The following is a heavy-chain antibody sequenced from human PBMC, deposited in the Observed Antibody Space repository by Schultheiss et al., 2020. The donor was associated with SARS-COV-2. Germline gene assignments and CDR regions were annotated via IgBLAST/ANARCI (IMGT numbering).Heavy chain of an antibody. CDR2: IIPIFGTS. CDR1: GYTFTSYG. J-gene: IGHJ4*02. D-gene: IGHD6-6*01. Sequence: SVKVSCKASGYTFTSYGISWVRQAPGQGLEWMGGIIPIFGTSNYAQKFQGRVTITADESTSTAYMELSSLRSEDTAVYYCARNGPGVGQLVFCDYWGQGTLVTVSS. CDR3: ARNGPGVGQLVFCDY. V-gene: IGHV1-69*13.